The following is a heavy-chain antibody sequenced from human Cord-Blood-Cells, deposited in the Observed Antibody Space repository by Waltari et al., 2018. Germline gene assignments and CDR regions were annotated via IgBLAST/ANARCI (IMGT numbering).Heavy chain of an antibody. CDR2: IYHSGST. Sequence: QVQLQESGPGLVKPSETLSLTCTVSGYSISSGYYWGWIRQPPGKGLEWIGSIYHSGSTYYNPSLKCRVTISVDTSKNQFSLKLSSVTAADTAVYYCARGGGHSGYDYDYWGQGTLVTVSS. D-gene: IGHD5-12*01. V-gene: IGHV4-38-2*02. J-gene: IGHJ4*02. CDR1: GYSISSGYY. CDR3: ARGGGHSGYDYDY.